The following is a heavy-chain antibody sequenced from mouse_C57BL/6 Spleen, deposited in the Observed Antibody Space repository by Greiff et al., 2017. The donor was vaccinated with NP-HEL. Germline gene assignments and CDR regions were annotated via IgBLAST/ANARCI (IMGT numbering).Heavy chain of an antibody. J-gene: IGHJ3*01. CDR2: IDPSDSET. CDR1: GYTFTSYW. CDR3: AREGAYQTWFAY. V-gene: IGHV1-52*01. D-gene: IGHD2-10*01. Sequence: QVQLKQPGAELVRPGSSVKLSCKASGYTFTSYWMHWVKQRPIQGLEWIGNIDPSDSETHYNQKFKDKATLTVDKSSSTAYMQLSSLTSADSAVYYCAREGAYQTWFAYWGQGTLVTVSA.